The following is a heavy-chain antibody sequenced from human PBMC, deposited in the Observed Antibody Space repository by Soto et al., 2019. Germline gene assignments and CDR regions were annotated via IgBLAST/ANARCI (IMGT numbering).Heavy chain of an antibody. CDR2: ISSSGSTI. CDR3: ARDRYDSSGYPFDD. Sequence: GGSLGLSCAASGFTFSSYEMNWVRQAPGKGLEWVSYISSSGSTIYYADSVKGRFTISRDNAKNSLYLQMNSLRAEDTAVYYCARDRYDSSGYPFDDWGQGTLVTVS. V-gene: IGHV3-48*03. CDR1: GFTFSSYE. D-gene: IGHD3-22*01. J-gene: IGHJ4*02.